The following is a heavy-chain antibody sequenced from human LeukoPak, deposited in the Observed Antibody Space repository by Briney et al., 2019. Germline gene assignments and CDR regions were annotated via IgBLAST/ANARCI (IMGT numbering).Heavy chain of an antibody. J-gene: IGHJ6*03. V-gene: IGHV3-11*01. CDR3: ARGSHTDYYYYYYMDV. Sequence: GGPLRLSCAASGFTFSDYYMSWIRQAPGKGLEWVSYISSSGSTIYYADSVKGRFTISRDNAKNSLYLQMNSLRAEDTAVYYCARGSHTDYYYYYYMDVWGKGTTVTVSS. CDR1: GFTFSDYY. CDR2: ISSSGSTI.